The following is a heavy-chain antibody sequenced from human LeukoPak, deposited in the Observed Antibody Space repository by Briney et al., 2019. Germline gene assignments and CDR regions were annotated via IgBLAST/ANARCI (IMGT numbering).Heavy chain of an antibody. CDR1: GYTLTSYY. V-gene: IGHV1-46*01. Sequence: ASVKVSCKASGYTLTSYYLHWVRQAPGQGLEWMAIINPSGGSTSHAQKFQGRVTMTEDTSTDTAYMELSSLRSEDTAVYYCATVSGYSGYDFGLFDYWGQGTLVTVSS. J-gene: IGHJ4*02. CDR2: INPSGGST. CDR3: ATVSGYSGYDFGLFDY. D-gene: IGHD5-12*01.